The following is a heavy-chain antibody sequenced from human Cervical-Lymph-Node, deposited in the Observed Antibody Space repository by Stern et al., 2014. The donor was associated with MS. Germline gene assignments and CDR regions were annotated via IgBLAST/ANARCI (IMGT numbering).Heavy chain of an antibody. CDR3: AKHACTGAACPFDL. V-gene: IGHV4-39*01. D-gene: IGHD2-8*02. J-gene: IGHJ4*02. Sequence: QLQLQESGPGLVKPSETLSLTCAVSGDSISSYTHYWAWIRQPPGKGLEWIGSVYSIGPACYTPSLKVPVPIPVDTSKNPFPLALNFVTAADTAVYYCAKHACTGAACPFDLWGQGTLVTVSS. CDR1: GDSISSYTHY. CDR2: VYSIGPA.